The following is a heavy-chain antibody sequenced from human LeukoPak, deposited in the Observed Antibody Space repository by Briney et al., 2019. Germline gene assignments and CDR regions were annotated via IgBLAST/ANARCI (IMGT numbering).Heavy chain of an antibody. CDR2: INDSGNT. Sequence: GSLRLSCAASGFTFSNAWMSWIRRPPGKGLEWIGEINDSGNTNYNPSLKSRLTISVDTSKNQFSLKLSSVTAADTAVYYCARGDPSRYCSGGRCYSVQLWFDYWGQGTLVTVSS. V-gene: IGHV4-34*01. CDR3: ARGDPSRYCSGGRCYSVQLWFDY. CDR1: GFTFSNAW. J-gene: IGHJ4*02. D-gene: IGHD2-15*01.